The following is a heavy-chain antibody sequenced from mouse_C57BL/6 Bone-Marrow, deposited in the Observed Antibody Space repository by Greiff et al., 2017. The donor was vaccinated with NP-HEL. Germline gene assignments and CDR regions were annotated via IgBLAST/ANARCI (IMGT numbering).Heavy chain of an antibody. D-gene: IGHD1-3*01. CDR1: GFSFNTYA. CDR2: IRSKSNNYAT. V-gene: IGHV10-1*01. Sequence: EVKLVESGGGLVQPKGSLKLSCAASGFSFNTYAMNWVRQAPGKGLEWVARIRSKSNNYATYYADSVKDRFTISRDDSESMLYLQMNNLKTEDTAMYYCVGGKGTYYFDYWGQGTTLTVSS. J-gene: IGHJ2*01. CDR3: VGGKGTYYFDY.